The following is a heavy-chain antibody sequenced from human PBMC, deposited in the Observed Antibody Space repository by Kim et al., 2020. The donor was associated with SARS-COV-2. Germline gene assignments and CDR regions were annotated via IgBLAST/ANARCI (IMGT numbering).Heavy chain of an antibody. CDR1: GGSFSGYY. CDR2: IHHSGST. D-gene: IGHD2-2*01. Sequence: SETLSLTCGVTGGSFSGYYWNWIRQSPGKGLEWTGEIHHSGSTNYNPSLESRVTISIDMSKNQFSLKVNSVTAADTATYFCARGKLRFGYAASKRHLDFWGQGTLVTVSS. CDR3: ARGKLRFGYAASKRHLDF. V-gene: IGHV4-34*01. J-gene: IGHJ4*02.